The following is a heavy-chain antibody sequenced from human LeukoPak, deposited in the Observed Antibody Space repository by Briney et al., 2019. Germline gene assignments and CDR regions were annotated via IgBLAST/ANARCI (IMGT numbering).Heavy chain of an antibody. CDR1: GFTFSSYA. Sequence: GGCLRLSCAASGFTFSSYAMSWVRQAPGKGLEWVSAIIGSGGSTYYADSVKGRFTISRDNSKNTLYLQMNSLRAEDTAVYYCAKPLGYCSSTSCSDYWGQGTLVTVSS. J-gene: IGHJ4*02. V-gene: IGHV3-23*01. D-gene: IGHD2-2*01. CDR2: IIGSGGST. CDR3: AKPLGYCSSTSCSDY.